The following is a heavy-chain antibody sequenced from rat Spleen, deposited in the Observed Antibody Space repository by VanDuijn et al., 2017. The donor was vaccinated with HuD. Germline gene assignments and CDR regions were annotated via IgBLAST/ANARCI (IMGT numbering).Heavy chain of an antibody. D-gene: IGHD1-7*01. V-gene: IGHV5-27*01. CDR2: ITNTGGSI. CDR3: TTSYYAFAY. CDR1: GFTFSNFP. Sequence: EVQLMESGGGLVQPGRSLKLSCAASGFTFSNFPMAWVRQGPRKGLKWVASITNTGGSIYYPDSVKGRFTIARDNAKSTLYLQMYSLRSEDTATYYCTTSYYAFAYWGQGTLVTVSS. J-gene: IGHJ3*01.